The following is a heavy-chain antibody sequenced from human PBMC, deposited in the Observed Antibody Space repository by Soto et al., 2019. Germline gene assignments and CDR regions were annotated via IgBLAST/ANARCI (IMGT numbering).Heavy chain of an antibody. Sequence: SVKVSCKASGGTFSSYAISWVRQAPGQGLEWMGGIIPIFGTANYAQKFQGRVTITADKSTSTAYMELSSLRSEDTAVYYCARDQYYYDSSGYYSDWGQGTLVTVYS. CDR1: GGTFSSYA. D-gene: IGHD3-22*01. J-gene: IGHJ4*02. CDR3: ARDQYYYDSSGYYSD. V-gene: IGHV1-69*06. CDR2: IIPIFGTA.